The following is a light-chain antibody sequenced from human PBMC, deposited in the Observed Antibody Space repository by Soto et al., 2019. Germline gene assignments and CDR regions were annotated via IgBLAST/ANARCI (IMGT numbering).Light chain of an antibody. J-gene: IGKJ1*01. Sequence: EIVFTQSPGTLSLSPGERATLSCRASQSVSSSYLAWYQQKPGQAPRLLIYGASSRATGIPDRFSGSGSGTDFTLTISRLEPEDFAVYYCQQYGSSPRTFGLGTKVDI. V-gene: IGKV3-20*01. CDR2: GAS. CDR3: QQYGSSPRT. CDR1: QSVSSSY.